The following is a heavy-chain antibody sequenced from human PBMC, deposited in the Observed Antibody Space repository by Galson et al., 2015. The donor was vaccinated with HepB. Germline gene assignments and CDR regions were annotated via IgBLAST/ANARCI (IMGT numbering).Heavy chain of an antibody. CDR1: GFTFGSYA. V-gene: IGHV3-23*01. CDR2: ISGSGDST. J-gene: IGHJ5*02. D-gene: IGHD2-15*01. Sequence: SLRLSCAASGFTFGSYAMTWVRQVPGKGLEWVSTISGSGDSTYYADSVKGRFTISRDNSKNTLYVQMNSLRVEDTAVYYCASVVEAAASLNWFDPWGQGTLVTVSS. CDR3: ASVVEAAASLNWFDP.